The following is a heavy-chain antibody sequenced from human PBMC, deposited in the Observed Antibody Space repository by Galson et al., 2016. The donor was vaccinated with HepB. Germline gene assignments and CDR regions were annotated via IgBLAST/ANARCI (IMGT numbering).Heavy chain of an antibody. CDR2: IYRGGST. CDR1: GGSISSSNW. V-gene: IGHV4-4*02. CDR3: ARGGDYDSSGRFDY. Sequence: ETLSLTCAVSGGSISSSNWWSWVRQPPGKGLEWIGGIYRGGSTSYNPSLKSRVTISVDKSKNQFSLKLSSVTAADTAVYYCARGGDYDSSGRFDYWGQGTLVTVSS. D-gene: IGHD3-22*01. J-gene: IGHJ4*02.